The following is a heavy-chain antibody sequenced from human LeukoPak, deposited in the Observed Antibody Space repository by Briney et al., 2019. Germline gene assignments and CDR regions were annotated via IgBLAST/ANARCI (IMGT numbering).Heavy chain of an antibody. J-gene: IGHJ6*04. CDR1: GGSISSYY. CDR3: AKFTHYHGMDV. V-gene: IGHV4-59*01. Sequence: SETLSLTCTVFGGSISSYYWSWIRQPPGKGLAWIGYIYYSGNTNYNPSLKSRVTISVDTSKNQFSLKLSSVTAADTAVYYCAKFTHYHGMDVWGKGTTVTVSS. CDR2: IYYSGNT.